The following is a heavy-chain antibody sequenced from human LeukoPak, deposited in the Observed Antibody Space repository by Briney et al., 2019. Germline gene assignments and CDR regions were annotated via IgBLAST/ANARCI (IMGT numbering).Heavy chain of an antibody. V-gene: IGHV4-59*01. CDR3: ARTDSYYDSSGYWHYYFDY. J-gene: IGHJ4*02. CDR2: IYYSGST. Sequence: SETLSLTCTVSGGSISSYYWSWIRQPPGKGLEWIGYIYYSGSTNYNPSLKSRVTISVDTSKNRFSLKLSSVTAADTAVYYCARTDSYYDSSGYWHYYFDYWGQGTLVTVSS. D-gene: IGHD3-22*01. CDR1: GGSISSYY.